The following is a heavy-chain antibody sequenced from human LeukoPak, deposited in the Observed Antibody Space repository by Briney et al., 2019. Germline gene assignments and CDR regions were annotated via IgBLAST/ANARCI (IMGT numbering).Heavy chain of an antibody. CDR1: GFTLDDYA. D-gene: IGHD4-17*01. CDR3: ARDADYGDNWFDP. J-gene: IGHJ5*02. Sequence: PGGSLRLSCAASGFTLDDYAMHWVRQAPGKGLEWVSGISWNSGSIGYADSVKGRFTISRDNAKNSLYLQMNSLRAEDTAVYYCARDADYGDNWFDPWGQGTLVTVSS. CDR2: ISWNSGSI. V-gene: IGHV3-9*01.